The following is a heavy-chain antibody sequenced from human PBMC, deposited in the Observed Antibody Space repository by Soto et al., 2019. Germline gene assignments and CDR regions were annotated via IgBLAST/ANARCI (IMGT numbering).Heavy chain of an antibody. V-gene: IGHV3-7*01. D-gene: IGHD6-13*01. CDR3: ARVGGSSWFGAFDI. CDR1: GFTFSSYW. Sequence: EVQLVESGGGLVQPGGSLRLSCAASGFTFSSYWMSWVRQAPGKGLEWVANIKQDGSEKYYVDSVKGRFTISRDNAKNSLYLQMNSLRAEDTAVYYCARVGGSSWFGAFDIWGQGTMVTVSS. CDR2: IKQDGSEK. J-gene: IGHJ3*02.